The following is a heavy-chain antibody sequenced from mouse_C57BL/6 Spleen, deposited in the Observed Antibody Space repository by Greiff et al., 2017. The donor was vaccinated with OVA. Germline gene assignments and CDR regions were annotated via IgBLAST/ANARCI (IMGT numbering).Heavy chain of an antibody. CDR3: ARSNGRYSNFFDY. Sequence: QVQLQQPGAELVKPGASVKMSCKASGYTFTSYWITWVKQRPGQGLEWIGDIYPGSGSTNYNEKFKSKATLTVDTSSSTAYMQLSSLTSEDSAVYYCARSNGRYSNFFDYWGQGTSVTVSS. CDR2: IYPGSGST. J-gene: IGHJ4*01. D-gene: IGHD2-5*01. V-gene: IGHV1-55*01. CDR1: GYTFTSYW.